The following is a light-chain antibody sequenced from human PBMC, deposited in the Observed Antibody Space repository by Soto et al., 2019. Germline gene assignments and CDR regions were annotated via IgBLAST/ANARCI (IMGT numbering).Light chain of an antibody. Sequence: QSALTQPASVSGSPGQSITISCTGTSSDIGGYNFVSWYQQHPGKAPKLLIHEVNNRPSGVSIRFSGSKSGNTASLTISGLQAEDEADYYCSSDTSSSTLIFVGGTKLTVL. CDR1: SSDIGGYNF. J-gene: IGLJ2*01. CDR3: SSDTSSSTLI. V-gene: IGLV2-14*01. CDR2: EVN.